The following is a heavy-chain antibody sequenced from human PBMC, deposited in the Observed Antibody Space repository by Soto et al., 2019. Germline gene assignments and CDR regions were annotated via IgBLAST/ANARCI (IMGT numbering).Heavy chain of an antibody. D-gene: IGHD3-10*01. J-gene: IGHJ3*02. CDR1: GFTFSSYG. Sequence: GGSLRLSCAAAGFTFSSYGMHWVRQAPGKGLEWGAVTSYDGSNKYYANSVKGRFTISRDNSKNTLYLQMNRLRAEDPAVYCCAKGEYCYGSGSDGDAFDIWGQGTMVTVSS. CDR2: TSYDGSNK. CDR3: AKGEYCYGSGSDGDAFDI. V-gene: IGHV3-30*18.